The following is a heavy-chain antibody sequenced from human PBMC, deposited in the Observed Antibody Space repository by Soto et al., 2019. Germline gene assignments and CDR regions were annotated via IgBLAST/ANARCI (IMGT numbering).Heavy chain of an antibody. CDR1: GFTFRSFG. Sequence: QMQLAESGGNVVQPGRSLRLSCLASGFTFRSFGMHWVRQAPGKRLEWVATISHDGKKDYYADSVKGRFTVSRDNSRDTIYLEMNSVKVDDSAVYYCAKDMGPSPRPPDSLDIWGQGTVVTVSS. J-gene: IGHJ3*02. D-gene: IGHD3-10*01. CDR3: AKDMGPSPRPPDSLDI. V-gene: IGHV3-30*18. CDR2: ISHDGKKD.